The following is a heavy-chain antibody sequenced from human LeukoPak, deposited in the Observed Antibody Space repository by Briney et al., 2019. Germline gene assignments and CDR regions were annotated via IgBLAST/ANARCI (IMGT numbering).Heavy chain of an antibody. V-gene: IGHV3-30-3*01. CDR2: ISYDGSNK. CDR3: AREYLQGSYCLGY. J-gene: IGHJ4*02. D-gene: IGHD3-16*02. Sequence: PGGSLRLSCGASGFTFSNAWMSWVRQAPGKGLEWVAVISYDGSNKYNADSVKGRFTISRDNSKNTLYLQMNSLRAEDTAVYYCAREYLQGSYCLGYWGQGTLVTVSS. CDR1: GFTFSNAW.